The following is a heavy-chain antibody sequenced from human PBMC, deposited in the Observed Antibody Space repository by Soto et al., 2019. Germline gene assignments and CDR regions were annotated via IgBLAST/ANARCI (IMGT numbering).Heavy chain of an antibody. J-gene: IGHJ4*02. CDR2: IKGDGSST. Sequence: EVQLVESGGGLVQPGGSLRLSCAASGFTFSSHWMHWVRQAPGKGLVWVSHIKGDGSSTSYADSVKGRFTISRDNAKNTLYLQMNSLRTEDKAVYYCVRGCDGSGLRGAYWGQGTLVTVSS. D-gene: IGHD3-22*01. CDR3: VRGCDGSGLRGAY. CDR1: GFTFSSHW. V-gene: IGHV3-74*01.